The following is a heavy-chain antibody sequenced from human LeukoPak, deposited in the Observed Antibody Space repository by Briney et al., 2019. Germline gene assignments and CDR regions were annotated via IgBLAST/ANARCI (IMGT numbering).Heavy chain of an antibody. CDR2: IYSGGST. V-gene: IGHV3-53*01. CDR3: AHSSGWYPYYFDY. J-gene: IGHJ4*02. CDR1: GFTFSSYA. D-gene: IGHD6-19*01. Sequence: GGSLRLSCAASGFTFSSYAMSWVRQAPGKGLEWVSVIYSGGSTYYADSVKGRFTISRDNSKNTLYPQMNSLRAEDTAVYYCAHSSGWYPYYFDYWGQGTLVTVSS.